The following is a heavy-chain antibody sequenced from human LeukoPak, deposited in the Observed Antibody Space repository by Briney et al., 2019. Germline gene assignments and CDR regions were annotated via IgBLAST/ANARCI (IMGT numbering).Heavy chain of an antibody. CDR2: IYTSGST. CDR1: GGSISSYY. J-gene: IGHJ4*02. Sequence: SETLSLTCTVSGGSISSYYWSWIRQPAGKGLEWIGRIYTSGSTNYNPSLKSRVTISVDTSKNQFSLKLSSVTAADTAVYYCAGRRVLWFGEAHWGQGTLVTVSS. CDR3: AGRRVLWFGEAH. V-gene: IGHV4-4*07. D-gene: IGHD3-10*01.